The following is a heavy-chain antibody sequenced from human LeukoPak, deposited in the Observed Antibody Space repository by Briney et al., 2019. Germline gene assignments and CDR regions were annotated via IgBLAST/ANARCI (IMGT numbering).Heavy chain of an antibody. D-gene: IGHD4-17*01. CDR1: GFTVSSNY. Sequence: GGSLRLSCAASGFTVSSNYMSWVRQAPGKGLEGVSVIYSGGSTYYADSVKGRFTISRDNSKNTLYLQMNSLRAEDTAVYYCARDRSGDYEDYWGQGTLVTVSS. CDR2: IYSGGST. J-gene: IGHJ4*02. CDR3: ARDRSGDYEDY. V-gene: IGHV3-53*01.